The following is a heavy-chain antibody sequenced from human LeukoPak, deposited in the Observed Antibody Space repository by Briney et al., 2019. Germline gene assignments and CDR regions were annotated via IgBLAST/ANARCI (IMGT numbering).Heavy chain of an antibody. V-gene: IGHV3-30*04. Sequence: GESLRLSCAVSGFTFSSFPFHWVRQAPGKGLEWVAAISTDGSYKYHGDSVKGRFTISRDDPMNTLYLQMNGLRPDGTAVYYCARSLIPGRWYFDLWGRGTLVTVSS. J-gene: IGHJ2*01. CDR2: ISTDGSYK. CDR3: ARSLIPGRWYFDL. CDR1: GFTFSSFP. D-gene: IGHD3-16*01.